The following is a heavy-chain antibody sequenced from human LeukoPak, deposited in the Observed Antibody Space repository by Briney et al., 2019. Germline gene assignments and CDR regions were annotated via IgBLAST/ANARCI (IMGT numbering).Heavy chain of an antibody. D-gene: IGHD3-22*01. CDR2: ISGSGGST. J-gene: IGHJ1*01. CDR3: AKGQYYYDSSGYGGEYFQH. V-gene: IGHV3-23*01. Sequence: GGSLRLSCAASGFTFSSYAMSWVRQAPGKGLEWVSGISGSGGSTYYADSVKGRFTISRDNSKNTLYLQMNSLSAEDTAVYYCAKGQYYYDSSGYGGEYFQHWGQGTLVTVSS. CDR1: GFTFSSYA.